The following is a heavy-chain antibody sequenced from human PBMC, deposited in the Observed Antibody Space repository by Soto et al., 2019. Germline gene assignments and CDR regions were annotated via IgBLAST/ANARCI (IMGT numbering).Heavy chain of an antibody. CDR2: IYYSGSA. D-gene: IGHD3-3*01. CDR1: GGSMRSGSYY. Sequence: SETLSLTCTVSGGSMRSGSYYWSWIRQHPGEGLEWIGYIYYSGSAYYNPSLQSRVTISVDTSMNQFSLMLNSVTAADTAVSYCAGIDPSPRGQWSLSYCFDSWGQGTLVTVSS. V-gene: IGHV4-31*03. CDR3: AGIDPSPRGQWSLSYCFDS. J-gene: IGHJ4*02.